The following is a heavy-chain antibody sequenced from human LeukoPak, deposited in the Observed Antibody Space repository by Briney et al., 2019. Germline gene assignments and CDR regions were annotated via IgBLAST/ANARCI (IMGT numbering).Heavy chain of an antibody. CDR3: ARQLNYYDSSGSYFDY. D-gene: IGHD3-22*01. V-gene: IGHV5-51*01. CDR1: GYSFTSYW. J-gene: IGHJ4*02. Sequence: GESLKISCKGSGYSFTSYWIGWVRQLPGKGLEWMGIIYPGDSGTRYSPSFQGQVTISADKSISTAYLQWSSLKDSDTAMYYCARQLNYYDSSGSYFDYWGQGTLVTVSS. CDR2: IYPGDSGT.